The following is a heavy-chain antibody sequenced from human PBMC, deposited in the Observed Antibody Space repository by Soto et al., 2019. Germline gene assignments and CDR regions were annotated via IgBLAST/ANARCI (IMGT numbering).Heavy chain of an antibody. Sequence: LEILSLTCTVSGGSISSYCWSWIRQPPGKGLEWIGYIYYSGSTNYNPSLKSRVTISVDTSKNQFSLKLSSVTAADTAVYYCARHWDPDYYGSGALFDYWGQGTLVTVSS. CDR2: IYYSGST. CDR3: ARHWDPDYYGSGALFDY. D-gene: IGHD3-10*01. V-gene: IGHV4-59*08. J-gene: IGHJ4*02. CDR1: GGSISSYC.